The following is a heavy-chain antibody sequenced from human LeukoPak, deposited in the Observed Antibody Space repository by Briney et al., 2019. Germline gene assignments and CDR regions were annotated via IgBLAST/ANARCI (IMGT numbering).Heavy chain of an antibody. CDR1: GGSISSYY. D-gene: IGHD3-10*01. CDR2: IYYSGST. J-gene: IGHJ4*02. V-gene: IGHV4-59*08. Sequence: SETLSLTCTVSGGSISSYYWSWIRQPPGKGLEWIGYIYYSGSTNYNPSLKSRVTISVDTSKNQFSLKLSSVTAADTAVYYCATPLSYGSGSPYRYWGQGTLVTVSS. CDR3: ATPLSYGSGSPYRY.